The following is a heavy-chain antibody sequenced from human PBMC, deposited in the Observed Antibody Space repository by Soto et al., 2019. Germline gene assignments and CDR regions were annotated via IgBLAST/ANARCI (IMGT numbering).Heavy chain of an antibody. V-gene: IGHV4-30-4*01. CDR3: ARAAMIVVVNAFDI. Sequence: SETLSLTCTVSGGSISSGDYYWCWVRQPPGKGLEWIGYIYYSGSTYYNPSLKSRVTISVDTSKNQFSLKLSSVTAADTAVYYCARAAMIVVVNAFDIWGQGTMVTVSS. D-gene: IGHD3-22*01. J-gene: IGHJ3*02. CDR2: IYYSGST. CDR1: GGSISSGDYY.